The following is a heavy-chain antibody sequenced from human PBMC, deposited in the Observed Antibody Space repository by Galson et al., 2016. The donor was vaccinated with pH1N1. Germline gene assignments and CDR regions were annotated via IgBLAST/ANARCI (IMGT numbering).Heavy chain of an antibody. D-gene: IGHD3-22*01. CDR3: ARPEKSTKWFTEDAFDI. CDR1: GFTFSSCA. J-gene: IGHJ3*02. V-gene: IGHV3-30-3*01. CDR2: ISYDGSHK. Sequence: SLRLSCAASGFTFSSCAMHWVRQAPDKGLEWVAVISYDGSHKYHADSVRGRFTISRDNSKNTLYLQMNSMRAEDTAVYYRARPEKSTKWFTEDAFDIWGQGTRVIVSA.